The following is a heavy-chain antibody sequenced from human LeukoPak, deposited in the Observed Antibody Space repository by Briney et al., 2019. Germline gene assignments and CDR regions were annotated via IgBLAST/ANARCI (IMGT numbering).Heavy chain of an antibody. CDR1: GYTFTSYG. CDR2: ISAYNGNR. CDR3: ARHRLGYSSGWYPAYFDY. D-gene: IGHD6-19*01. J-gene: IGHJ4*02. Sequence: ASVKVSCKASGYTFTSYGISWVRQAPGQGLEWMGWISAYNGNRNYAQKFQDRVTMTTDTSTSTAYMELRSLRSDDTAVYYCARHRLGYSSGWYPAYFDYWGQGTLVTVSS. V-gene: IGHV1-18*01.